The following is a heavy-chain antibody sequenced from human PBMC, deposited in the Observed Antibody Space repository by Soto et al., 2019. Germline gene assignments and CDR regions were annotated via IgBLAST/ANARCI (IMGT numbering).Heavy chain of an antibody. CDR1: GGSISSSSYY. D-gene: IGHD6-19*01. CDR2: IYYSGST. CDR3: ARHGRDSSGTFDY. Sequence: QLQLQESGPGLVKPSETLSLTCTVSGGSISSSSYYWGWIRQPPGKGLEWIGSIYYSGSTYYNPSLKSRVTISVDTSKNQFSLKLSSVTAADTAVYYCARHGRDSSGTFDYWGQGTLVTVSS. V-gene: IGHV4-39*01. J-gene: IGHJ4*02.